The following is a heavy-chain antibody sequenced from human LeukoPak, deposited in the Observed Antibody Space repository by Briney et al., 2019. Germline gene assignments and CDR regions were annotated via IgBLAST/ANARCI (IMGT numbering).Heavy chain of an antibody. CDR1: GFTFSDYY. CDR3: ARDRVSSGSPGWFDP. CDR2: ISSSGSTI. D-gene: IGHD3-22*01. J-gene: IGHJ5*02. V-gene: IGHV3-11*01. Sequence: GGSLRLSCAASGFTFSDYYMSWIRQAPGKGLEWVSYISSSGSTIYYADSVKGRFTISRDNAKNSLYLQMNSLRAEDTAVYCCARDRVSSGSPGWFDPWGQGTLVTVSS.